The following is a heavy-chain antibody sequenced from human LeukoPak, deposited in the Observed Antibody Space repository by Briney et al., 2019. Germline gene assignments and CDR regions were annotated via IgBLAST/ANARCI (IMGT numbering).Heavy chain of an antibody. D-gene: IGHD3-3*01. CDR2: ISSSSSYI. Sequence: PGGSLRLSCAASGFTFSSYSMNWVRQAPGKGLEWVSSISSSSSYIYYADSVKGRFTISRDNAKNSLYLQMNSLRAEDTAVYYCARDFRSIFGVVISNFDYWGQGTLVTVSS. CDR1: GFTFSSYS. J-gene: IGHJ4*02. CDR3: ARDFRSIFGVVISNFDY. V-gene: IGHV3-21*01.